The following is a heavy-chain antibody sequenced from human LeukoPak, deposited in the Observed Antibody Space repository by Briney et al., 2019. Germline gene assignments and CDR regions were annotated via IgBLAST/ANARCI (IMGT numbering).Heavy chain of an antibody. Sequence: GASVKVSCKASGYTFTGYYMHWVRQAPGQGLAWMGWINPNSGGTNYAQRFQGRVTMTRDTSICTAYIDLSRLRSDDSAVYYCARDHQQQLVTDYWGQGTLVTVSS. J-gene: IGHJ4*02. V-gene: IGHV1-2*02. D-gene: IGHD6-13*01. CDR1: GYTFTGYY. CDR3: ARDHQQQLVTDY. CDR2: INPNSGGT.